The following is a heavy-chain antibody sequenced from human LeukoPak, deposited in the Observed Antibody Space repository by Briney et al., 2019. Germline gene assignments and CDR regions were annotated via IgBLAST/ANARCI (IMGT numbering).Heavy chain of an antibody. CDR3: ARGPYSNYENWSDP. CDR2: INHSGST. D-gene: IGHD4-11*01. CDR1: GGSFSGYY. J-gene: IGHJ5*02. V-gene: IGHV4-34*01. Sequence: SETLSLTCAVYGGSFSGYYWSWIRQPPGKGLEWIGEINHSGSTNYNPSLKSRVTISVDTSKNQFSLKLSSVTAADTAVYYCARGPYSNYENWSDPWGQGTLVTVSS.